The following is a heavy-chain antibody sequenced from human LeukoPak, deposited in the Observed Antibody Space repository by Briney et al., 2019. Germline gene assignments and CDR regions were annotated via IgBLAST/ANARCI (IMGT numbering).Heavy chain of an antibody. J-gene: IGHJ4*02. D-gene: IGHD2-15*01. CDR3: ARGGGNFDY. CDR2: ISSTSTYI. V-gene: IGHV3-21*01. CDR1: EFTFSSYT. Sequence: PGGSLRLSCAASEFTFSSYTINWVGQAPGKGLEWVSSISSTSTYISYADSVKGRFTISRDNAKNSLYLQMNSLRAEDTAVYYCARGGGNFDYWGQGTLVTVSS.